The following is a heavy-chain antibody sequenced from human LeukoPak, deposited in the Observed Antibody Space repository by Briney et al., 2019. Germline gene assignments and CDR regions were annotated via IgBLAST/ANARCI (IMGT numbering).Heavy chain of an antibody. J-gene: IGHJ4*02. CDR3: ARAPPAVAACFDY. Sequence: PSQTLSLTCTVSGGSMSSGSHYWNWIRQPAGKQLEWIGRMFISGSTNYNPSLKSRVTMSLDTSRNQFSLKLSSVTAADTAVYYCARAPPAVAACFDYWGQGTLVTVSS. CDR2: MFISGST. CDR1: GGSMSSGSHY. D-gene: IGHD6-19*01. V-gene: IGHV4-61*02.